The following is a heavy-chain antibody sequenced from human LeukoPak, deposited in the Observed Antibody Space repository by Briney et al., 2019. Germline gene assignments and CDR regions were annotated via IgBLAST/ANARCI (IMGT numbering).Heavy chain of an antibody. V-gene: IGHV3-48*04. Sequence: GGSLRLSCAASGFTFSPYPMNWVRQAPGKGLEWVSYISGGSDTIHYADSVKGRFTISRDNAKNSLYLQMNSLRAEDTAVYYCARDLGRDRYFDSWGQGALVTVSS. J-gene: IGHJ4*02. CDR1: GFTFSPYP. D-gene: IGHD5-24*01. CDR3: ARDLGRDRYFDS. CDR2: ISGGSDTI.